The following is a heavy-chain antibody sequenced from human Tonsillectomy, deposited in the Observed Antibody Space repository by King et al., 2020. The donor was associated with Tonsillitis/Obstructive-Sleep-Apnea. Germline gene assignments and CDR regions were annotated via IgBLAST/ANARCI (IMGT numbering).Heavy chain of an antibody. Sequence: QLQESGPGLVKPSETLSLTCSVSSGSITSTSHHWDWIRQVPGKGLEWIGSIYYSGYTHYNPSLRSRVTISVDTSKNQFSLKVSSVTAADTGIYYCARRHSGTYSEEFFDYWGQGTLVTVSS. V-gene: IGHV4-39*01. CDR1: SGSITSTSHH. CDR3: ARRHSGTYSEEFFDY. D-gene: IGHD1-26*01. J-gene: IGHJ4*02. CDR2: IYYSGYT.